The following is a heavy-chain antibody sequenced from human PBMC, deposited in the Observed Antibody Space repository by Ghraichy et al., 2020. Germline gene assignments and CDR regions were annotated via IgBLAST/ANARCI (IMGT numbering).Heavy chain of an antibody. CDR3: TRPRGSYSSDY. Sequence: GGSLRLSCAASGFTFSGSAMHWVRQASGKGLEWVGRIRSKANSYATAYAASVKGRFTISRDDSKNTAYLQMNSLKTEDTAVYYCTRPRGSYSSDYWGQGTLVTVSS. J-gene: IGHJ4*02. D-gene: IGHD1-26*01. V-gene: IGHV3-73*01. CDR2: IRSKANSYAT. CDR1: GFTFSGSA.